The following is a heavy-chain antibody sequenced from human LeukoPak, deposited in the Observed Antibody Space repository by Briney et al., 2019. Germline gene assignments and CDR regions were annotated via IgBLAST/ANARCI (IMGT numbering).Heavy chain of an antibody. V-gene: IGHV3-9*01. Sequence: GRSLRLSCAASGFTFDDYAMHLVRQAPGKGLEWVSGISWNSGSIGYADSVKGRFTISRDNAKNSLYLQMNSLRAEDTALYYCAKENTRGGFDYWGQGTLVTVSS. CDR2: ISWNSGSI. D-gene: IGHD2-2*02. CDR1: GFTFDDYA. J-gene: IGHJ4*02. CDR3: AKENTRGGFDY.